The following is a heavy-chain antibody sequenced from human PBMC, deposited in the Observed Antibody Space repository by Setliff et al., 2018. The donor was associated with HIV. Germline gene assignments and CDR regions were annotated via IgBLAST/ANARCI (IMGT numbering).Heavy chain of an antibody. D-gene: IGHD2-15*01. J-gene: IGHJ6*03. CDR1: GYTFSGYY. CDR3: ARGDTPSYYYYYYMDV. Sequence: GASVKVSCKASGYTFSGYYLHWVRRAPGQGLEWMGWINPNSGATNYAQKFQGRVTITADESTSTAYMELSSLRSEDTAVYYCARGDTPSYYYYYYMDVWGKGTTVTVSS. V-gene: IGHV1-2*02. CDR2: INPNSGAT.